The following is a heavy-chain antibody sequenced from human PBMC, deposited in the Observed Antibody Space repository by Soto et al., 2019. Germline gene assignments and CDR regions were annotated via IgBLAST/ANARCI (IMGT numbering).Heavy chain of an antibody. CDR1: GGTFSSYT. CDR3: ARLDTGMFLGGSYYYGMDV. CDR2: IIPILGIA. Sequence: QVQLVQSGAEVKKPGSSVKVSCKASGGTFSSYTISWVRQAPGQGLEWMGRIIPILGIANYAQKFQGRVTIPADKSTSTAYMGLSSLRSEDTAVYYCARLDTGMFLGGSYYYGMDVWGQGTTVTVSS. V-gene: IGHV1-69*02. J-gene: IGHJ6*02. D-gene: IGHD5-18*01.